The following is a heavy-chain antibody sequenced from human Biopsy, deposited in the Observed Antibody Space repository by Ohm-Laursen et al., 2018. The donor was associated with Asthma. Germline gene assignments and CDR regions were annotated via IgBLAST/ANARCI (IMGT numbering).Heavy chain of an antibody. Sequence: SVKVSCKSPGGTFSNFAISWVRQAPGQGLEWLGGIMTVFGTTNYAQKFQGRVTITADESTSTAYMEVTSLRSEDTAIYYCARCQVGYSSGWSLLLKKIYYSGMDIWGQGTAVTVSS. CDR1: GGTFSNFA. V-gene: IGHV1-69*13. CDR3: ARCQVGYSSGWSLLLKKIYYSGMDI. CDR2: IMTVFGTT. J-gene: IGHJ6*02. D-gene: IGHD6-19*01.